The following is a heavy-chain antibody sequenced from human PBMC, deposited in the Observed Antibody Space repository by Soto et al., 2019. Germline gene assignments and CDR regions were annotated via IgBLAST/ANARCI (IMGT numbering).Heavy chain of an antibody. Sequence: QVHLRESGPGLVKPSETLSLTCVMSGGSINGYYWSWVRQPPGKGLEWIGYTQNTGNTHYDPSLKSRVTISLDTSRNQFSLNLSSVTTADTAVYYCTRVWGPENWGWQSFDIWGQGTMVTVSS. V-gene: IGHV4-59*01. CDR1: GGSINGYY. CDR2: TQNTGNT. CDR3: TRVWGPENWGWQSFDI. J-gene: IGHJ3*02. D-gene: IGHD7-27*01.